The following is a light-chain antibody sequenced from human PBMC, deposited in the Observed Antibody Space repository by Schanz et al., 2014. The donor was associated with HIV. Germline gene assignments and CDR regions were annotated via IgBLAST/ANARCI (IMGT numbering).Light chain of an antibody. CDR2: SNN. CDR1: SSNIGSNS. CDR3: ATWDDSLRGRV. J-gene: IGLJ3*02. Sequence: QSVLTQPPSASGTPGQRVTISCSGSSSNIGSNSVHWYQQLPGTAPKLLIYSNNQRPSGVPDRFSGSKSGTSVSLAISGLRSEDEADYYCATWDDSLRGRVFGGGTKLTVL. V-gene: IGLV1-47*02.